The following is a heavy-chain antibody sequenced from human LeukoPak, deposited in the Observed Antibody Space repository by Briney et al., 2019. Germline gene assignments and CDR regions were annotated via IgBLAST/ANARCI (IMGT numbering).Heavy chain of an antibody. J-gene: IGHJ4*02. Sequence: PGGSLRLSCAASGFTFSSYAMSWVRQAPGKGLEWVSAISGSGGSTYYADSVKGRFTISRDNSKNTLYLQMNSLRAEDTAVYYCANSGGLGYCSSTSCNFDYWGQGTLVTVSS. V-gene: IGHV3-23*01. CDR1: GFTFSSYA. D-gene: IGHD2-2*01. CDR2: ISGSGGST. CDR3: ANSGGLGYCSSTSCNFDY.